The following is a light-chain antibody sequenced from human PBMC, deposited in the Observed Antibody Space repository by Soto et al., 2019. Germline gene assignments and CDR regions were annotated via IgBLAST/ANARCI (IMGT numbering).Light chain of an antibody. V-gene: IGKV2-30*02. CDR2: EVS. CDR1: QGLVHPDGNIY. Sequence: DVVMTQSPLSLPVTLGQPASISCRSSQGLVHPDGNIYLSWFQQRPGQSPRRLIYEVSNRDSGVPDRISGSGSGTDFTLRISRVEAEDVGIYYCMQATHWPWTFGQGTKVEIK. CDR3: MQATHWPWT. J-gene: IGKJ1*01.